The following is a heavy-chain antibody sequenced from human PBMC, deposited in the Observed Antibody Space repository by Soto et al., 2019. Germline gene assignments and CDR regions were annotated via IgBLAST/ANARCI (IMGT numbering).Heavy chain of an antibody. CDR3: AKGKRFLEWLTFYFDY. J-gene: IGHJ4*02. CDR1: GFTFSSYG. CDR2: ISYDGSNK. Sequence: GGSLRLSCAASGFTFSSYGMHWVRQAPGKGLEWVAVISYDGSNKYYADSVKGRFTISRDNSKNTLYLQMNSLRAEDTAVYYCAKGKRFLEWLTFYFDYWGQGT. D-gene: IGHD3-3*01. V-gene: IGHV3-30*18.